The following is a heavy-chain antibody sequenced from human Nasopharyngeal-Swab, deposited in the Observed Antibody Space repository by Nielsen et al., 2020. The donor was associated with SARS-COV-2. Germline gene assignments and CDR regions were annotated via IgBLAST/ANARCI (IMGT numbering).Heavy chain of an antibody. CDR1: GGSFSGYY. CDR3: ARGFSALLWFGELFKSYGMDV. J-gene: IGHJ6*02. V-gene: IGHV4-34*01. CDR2: INHSGST. D-gene: IGHD3-10*01. Sequence: SETLSLTCAVYGGSFSGYYWSWIRQPQGKGLEWIGEINHSGSTNYNPSLKSRVTISVDTSKNQFSLKLSSVTAADTAVYYCARGFSALLWFGELFKSYGMDVCGQGTTVTVSS.